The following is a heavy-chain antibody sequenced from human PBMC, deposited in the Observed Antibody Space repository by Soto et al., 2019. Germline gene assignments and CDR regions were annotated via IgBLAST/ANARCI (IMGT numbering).Heavy chain of an antibody. CDR3: STFMMVGGGFDPHYYHGMDV. D-gene: IGHD3-16*01. CDR1: GYTFSNYG. Sequence: QVQLVQSGAEVKKPGASVTVSCKTSGYTFSNYGINWVRQAPGQGLEWMGWISGYNGNTNYAQTVQGRVTMTTDTSTGTVYMELRSMKSHDTAIDYCSTFMMVGGGFDPHYYHGMDVWGQGTTVTVSS. V-gene: IGHV1-18*01. CDR2: ISGYNGNT. J-gene: IGHJ6*02.